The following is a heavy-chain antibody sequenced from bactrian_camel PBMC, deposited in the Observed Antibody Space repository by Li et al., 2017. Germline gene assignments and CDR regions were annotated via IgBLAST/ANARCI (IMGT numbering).Heavy chain of an antibody. CDR2: IYLLGGHT. D-gene: IGHD5*01. V-gene: IGHV3S40*01. CDR3: AADSLPWTGWCREEYNY. J-gene: IGHJ4*01. CDR1: GYPAVKDY. Sequence: VQLVESGGGSGQTGGSLTLSCAVSGYPAVKDYMAWFGQSPGKRREGVAAIYLLGGHTWYPDSADGRFTISQDNAGYTVYLQMNSLKPEDTAIYYCAADSLPWTGWCREEYNYWGQGTQVTVS.